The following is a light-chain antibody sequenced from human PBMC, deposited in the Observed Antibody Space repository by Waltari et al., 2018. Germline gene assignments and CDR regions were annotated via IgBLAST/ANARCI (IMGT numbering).Light chain of an antibody. J-gene: IGKJ1*01. Sequence: EIVLTQSPGTLSLSPGERATLTCRASQSVSSSYLAWYQQKPGQAPRLHIYGASSRATGIPDRFSGRGSGTDFTLTISRLEPEDFAVYYCQQYGSSRTFGQGTKVEIK. CDR2: GAS. CDR1: QSVSSSY. CDR3: QQYGSSRT. V-gene: IGKV3-20*01.